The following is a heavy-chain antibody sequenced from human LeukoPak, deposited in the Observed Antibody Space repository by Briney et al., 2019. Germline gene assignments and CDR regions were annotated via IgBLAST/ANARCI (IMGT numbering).Heavy chain of an antibody. V-gene: IGHV4-61*08. D-gene: IGHD3-10*01. CDR2: IYHSGST. Sequence: SETLSLTCTVSGGSISSGGYYWSWLRQPPGKGLEWIGYIYHSGSTYYNPSLKSRVTISVDTSKNQFSLKLSSVTAADTAVYYCARDRVLWFGELLFHAFDIWGQGTMVTVSS. J-gene: IGHJ3*02. CDR3: ARDRVLWFGELLFHAFDI. CDR1: GGSISSGGYY.